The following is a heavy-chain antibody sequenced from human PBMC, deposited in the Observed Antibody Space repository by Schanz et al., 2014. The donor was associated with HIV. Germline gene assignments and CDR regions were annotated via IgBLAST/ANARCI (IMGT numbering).Heavy chain of an antibody. CDR2: IWFDGTNK. CDR3: ARDPLSLAADKGPFDY. Sequence: QVQLVESGGSVVQPGRSLRLSCAASGFTFSSYAMHWVRQAPGKGVEWVAVIWFDGTNKFYADSVKGRFTISRDNSKNTLYLQMNSLRADDTAVYYCARDPLSLAADKGPFDYWGQGTLVTVSS. V-gene: IGHV3-33*01. D-gene: IGHD6-13*01. CDR1: GFTFSSYA. J-gene: IGHJ4*02.